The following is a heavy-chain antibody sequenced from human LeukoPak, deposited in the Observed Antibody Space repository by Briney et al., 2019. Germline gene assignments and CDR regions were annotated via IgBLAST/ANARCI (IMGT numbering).Heavy chain of an antibody. CDR2: ISSSSSYI. CDR1: GFTFSSYS. Sequence: PGGSLRLSCAASGFTFSSYSMNWVRQAPGKGLEWVSSISSSSSYIYYADSVKGRFTISRDNAKNSLYLQMNSLRAEDTAVYYCARGGCSSTSCYWRAYYFDYWGQGTLVTVSS. CDR3: ARGGCSSTSCYWRAYYFDY. J-gene: IGHJ4*02. D-gene: IGHD2-2*01. V-gene: IGHV3-21*01.